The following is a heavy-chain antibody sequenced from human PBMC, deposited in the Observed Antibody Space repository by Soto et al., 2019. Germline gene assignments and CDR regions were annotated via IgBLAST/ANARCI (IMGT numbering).Heavy chain of an antibody. J-gene: IGHJ4*02. CDR3: AASSDYVWGSYRSIDY. Sequence: QVQLQESGPGLVKPSQTLSLTCTVSGGSISSGDYYWSWIRQPPGKGLEWIGYIYYSGSTYYNPSLKSRVTISGDTSKNQFSLKLSSVTAADTAVYYCAASSDYVWGSYRSIDYWGQGTLVTVSS. CDR2: IYYSGST. D-gene: IGHD3-16*02. CDR1: GGSISSGDYY. V-gene: IGHV4-30-4*01.